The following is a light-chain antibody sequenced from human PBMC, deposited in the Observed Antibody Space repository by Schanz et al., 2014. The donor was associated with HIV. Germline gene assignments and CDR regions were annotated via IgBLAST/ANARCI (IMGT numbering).Light chain of an antibody. J-gene: IGKJ5*01. CDR2: GAS. CDR1: QSVSSN. CDR3: QQYNDWPPIT. Sequence: EIVLTQSPVPLSLSPGERATLSCRASQSVSSNLAWYQQKPGQAPRLLIYGASTRVTGIPARFSGSGSGTEFTLTISSLQSEDFAVYYCQQYNDWPPITFGQGTRLEIK. V-gene: IGKV3-15*01.